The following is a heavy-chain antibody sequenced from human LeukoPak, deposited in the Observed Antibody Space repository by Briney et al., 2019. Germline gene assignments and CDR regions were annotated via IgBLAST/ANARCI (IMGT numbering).Heavy chain of an antibody. D-gene: IGHD4-23*01. CDR3: ARLPSVINPWSF. CDR1: GYSFIDYH. CDR2: INPNSGRT. V-gene: IGHV1-2*02. J-gene: IGHJ4*02. Sequence: ASVKVSCKASGYSFIDYHIHWVRQAPGQGLEWMGWINPNSGRTTYAQKFQGRFTMTGDASITTVYMVLDSLNSDDTAVYYCARLPSVINPWSFWGQGTLVTVSS.